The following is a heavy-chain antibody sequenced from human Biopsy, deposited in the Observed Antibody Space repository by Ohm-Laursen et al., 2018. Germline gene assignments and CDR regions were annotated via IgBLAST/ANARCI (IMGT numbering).Heavy chain of an antibody. D-gene: IGHD3-3*01. CDR3: ARGEYYAYWSGARKLNYFDY. CDR2: INHSGST. CDR1: GGSIGSFF. V-gene: IGHV4-34*01. J-gene: IGHJ4*02. Sequence: TLSLTCTVSGGSIGSFFWSWIRQTPGKGLEWIGEINHSGSTKYNPSFESRVTISVDTSKNQFSLNLFSVTAADAARYFCARGEYYAYWSGARKLNYFDYWGQGTLVIVSS.